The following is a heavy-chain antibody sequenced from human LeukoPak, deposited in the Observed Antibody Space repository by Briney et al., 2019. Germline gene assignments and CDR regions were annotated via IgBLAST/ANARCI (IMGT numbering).Heavy chain of an antibody. V-gene: IGHV3-23*01. Sequence: GGSLRLSCAATGFTSVNYAMSWVRQAPGKGLEWVSAISGSGGSTYYADSVKGRFTISRDNSKNTLHLQMNSLRAGDTAIYYCAKGRSYYFDYWGQGTLVTVSS. J-gene: IGHJ4*02. CDR1: GFTSVNYA. CDR2: ISGSGGST. CDR3: AKGRSYYFDY.